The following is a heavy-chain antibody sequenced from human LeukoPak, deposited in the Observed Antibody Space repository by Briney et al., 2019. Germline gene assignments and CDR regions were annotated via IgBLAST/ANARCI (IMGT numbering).Heavy chain of an antibody. CDR2: IYSGGST. Sequence: GGSLRLSCAASGFTVSSNYMSWVRQAPGKGLEWVSVIYSGGSTYYAGSVKGRFTISRDNSKNTLYLQMNSLRAEDTAVYYCAREAWGDYYFDYWGQGTLVTVSS. D-gene: IGHD2-21*02. CDR3: AREAWGDYYFDY. CDR1: GFTVSSNY. J-gene: IGHJ4*02. V-gene: IGHV3-53*01.